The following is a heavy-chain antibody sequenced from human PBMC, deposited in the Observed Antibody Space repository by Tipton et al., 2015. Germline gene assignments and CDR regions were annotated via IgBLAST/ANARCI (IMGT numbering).Heavy chain of an antibody. Sequence: SLRLSCAASGFTFSDYYMNWIRQAPGKGLELVSYITSSGSTIYYADSVKGRFTISRDNAKNSLYLQMNSLRAEDTAVYYCARDPYYDFWSGFYSYYYYGMDVWGQGTTVTVSS. CDR3: ARDPYYDFWSGFYSYYYYGMDV. J-gene: IGHJ6*01. D-gene: IGHD3-3*01. V-gene: IGHV3-11*01. CDR1: GFTFSDYY. CDR2: ITSSGSTI.